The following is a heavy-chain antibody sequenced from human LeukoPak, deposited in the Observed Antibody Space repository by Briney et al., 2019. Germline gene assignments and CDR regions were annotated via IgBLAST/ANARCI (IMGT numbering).Heavy chain of an antibody. CDR2: VHYTWNT. J-gene: IGHJ6*02. CDR3: ARVTSKGGMDV. V-gene: IGHV4-59*01. CDR1: GGSIGSYH. Sequence: SETLSLTCSVSGGSIGSYHWSWIRQPPGKGLEWIGHVHYTWNTKYNPSLTGRVSISLDRSKNQFSLSLSSLTAADTAVYYCARVTSKGGMDVWGQGTTVIVSS. D-gene: IGHD5/OR15-5a*01.